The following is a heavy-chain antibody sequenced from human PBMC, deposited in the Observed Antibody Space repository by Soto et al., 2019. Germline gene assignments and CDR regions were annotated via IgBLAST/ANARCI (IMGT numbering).Heavy chain of an antibody. Sequence: SETLSLTCTVSGGSISSSSYYWGWIRQPPGKGLEWIGSIYYSGSTYYNPSLKSRVTISVDTSKNQFSLKLSSVTAADTAVYYCARSPWKYQLFTVYYYYYYMDVWGKGTTVTVSS. CDR1: GGSISSSSYY. CDR3: ARSPWKYQLFTVYYYYYYMDV. CDR2: IYYSGST. D-gene: IGHD2-2*01. J-gene: IGHJ6*03. V-gene: IGHV4-39*01.